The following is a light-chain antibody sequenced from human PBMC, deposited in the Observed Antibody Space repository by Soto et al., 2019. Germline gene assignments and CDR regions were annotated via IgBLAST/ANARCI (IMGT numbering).Light chain of an antibody. Sequence: DIQMTQSPSTLSASVGDRVTITCRASQSISHFLAWYQQKPGKVPKLLIYDASNLGSGVPSRFSGSGSGTDFTLTISGLQPDDFPTYYCQQYTSYSRAFGQGTKVDLK. J-gene: IGKJ1*01. CDR3: QQYTSYSRA. V-gene: IGKV1-5*01. CDR1: QSISHF. CDR2: DAS.